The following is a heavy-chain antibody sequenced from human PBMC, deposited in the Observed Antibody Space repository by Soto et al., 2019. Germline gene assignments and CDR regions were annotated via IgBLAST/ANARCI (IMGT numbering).Heavy chain of an antibody. J-gene: IGHJ4*02. CDR3: ARTVGSGSPDFDY. V-gene: IGHV4-31*03. Sequence: QVQLQESGPGLLKTSQTLALTCSVSGASITSDGYYWSWIRQFPGKGLEWIGHIYYSGNSYYNLSLGSRLLISVDTSKNQFSLKISSVTAADTAVYYCARTVGSGSPDFDYWGQGILVTVSS. CDR2: IYYSGNS. D-gene: IGHD3-10*01. CDR1: GASITSDGYY.